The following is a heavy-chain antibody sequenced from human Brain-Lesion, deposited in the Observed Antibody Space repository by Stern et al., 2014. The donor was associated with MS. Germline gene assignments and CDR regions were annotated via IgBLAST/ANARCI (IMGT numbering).Heavy chain of an antibody. CDR2: IYYSGST. CDR3: ARFSNWIPFDY. D-gene: IGHD1-20*01. Sequence: QLQLQESGPGLVKPSETLSLTCTVSGGSISSSSYYWGWIRQPPGKGLEWIGGIYYSGSTYYNPSLKSRVTISVDTSKNQFSLQLTFVTAADTAVYYCARFSNWIPFDYWGQGTLVTVSS. V-gene: IGHV4-39*01. J-gene: IGHJ4*02. CDR1: GGSISSSSYY.